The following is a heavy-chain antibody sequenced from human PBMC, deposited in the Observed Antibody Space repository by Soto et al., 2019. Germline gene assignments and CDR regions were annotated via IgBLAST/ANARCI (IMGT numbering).Heavy chain of an antibody. J-gene: IGHJ6*02. D-gene: IGHD6-13*01. CDR1: GYSFTSYW. Sequence: PGESLKISCKGSGYSFTSYWISWVRQMPGKGLEWMGRIDPSDSYTNYSPSFQGRVTISADKSISTAYLQWSSLKASDTAMYYCARPIAGPSWAHYYYYGMDVWGQGTTVTVSS. V-gene: IGHV5-10-1*01. CDR2: IDPSDSYT. CDR3: ARPIAGPSWAHYYYYGMDV.